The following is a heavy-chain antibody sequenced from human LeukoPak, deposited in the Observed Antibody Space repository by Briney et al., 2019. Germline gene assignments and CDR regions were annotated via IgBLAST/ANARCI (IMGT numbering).Heavy chain of an antibody. Sequence: PGGSLRLSCAAPGFTFSSYAMSWVRQAPGKGLEWVSAISGSGGSTYYADSVKGRFTISRDNSKNTLYLQMNSLRAEDTAVYYCAKSWAGRTGSSDYWGQGTLVTVSS. CDR1: GFTFSSYA. CDR2: ISGSGGST. D-gene: IGHD1-1*01. J-gene: IGHJ4*02. V-gene: IGHV3-23*01. CDR3: AKSWAGRTGSSDY.